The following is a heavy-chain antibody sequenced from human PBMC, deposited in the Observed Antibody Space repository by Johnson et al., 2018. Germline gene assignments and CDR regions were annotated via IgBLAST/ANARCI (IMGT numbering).Heavy chain of an antibody. Sequence: VQLVQSGGGLVQPGGSLRLSCAASGFTFSSYWMSWVRQAPGKGLEWVANIKQDGSEKYYVDSVKGRFTISRDNAKNSRYLQMTSLRAEDTAVYYCARDRRYYGMDVWGQGTTVTVSS. CDR1: GFTFSSYW. CDR3: ARDRRYYGMDV. V-gene: IGHV3-7*01. J-gene: IGHJ6*02. CDR2: IKQDGSEK.